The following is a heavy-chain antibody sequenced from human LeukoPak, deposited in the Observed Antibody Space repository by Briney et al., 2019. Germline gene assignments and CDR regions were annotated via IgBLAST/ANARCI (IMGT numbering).Heavy chain of an antibody. CDR3: AVATPLWYFDL. CDR2: ISAYNGNT. V-gene: IGHV1-18*01. J-gene: IGHJ2*01. D-gene: IGHD2-15*01. Sequence: ASVKASCKASGYTFTSYGISWVRQAPGQGLEWMGWISAYNGNTNYAQKLQGRVTMTTDTSTSTAYMELRSLRSDDTAVYYCAVATPLWYFDLWGRGTLVTVSS. CDR1: GYTFTSYG.